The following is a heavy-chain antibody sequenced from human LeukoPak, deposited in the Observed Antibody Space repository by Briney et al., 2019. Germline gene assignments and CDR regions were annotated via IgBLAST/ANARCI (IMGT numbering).Heavy chain of an antibody. D-gene: IGHD1-26*01. CDR2: IIPILGIA. V-gene: IGHV1-69*02. CDR3: ARGGSGSYDAFDI. Sequence: ASVKVSCKASGGTFSSYTISWVRQAPGQGLEWMGRIIPILGIANYAQKFQGRVTITADKSTSTAYMELSSLRSEDMAVYYCARGGSGSYDAFDIWGQGTMVTVSS. CDR1: GGTFSSYT. J-gene: IGHJ3*02.